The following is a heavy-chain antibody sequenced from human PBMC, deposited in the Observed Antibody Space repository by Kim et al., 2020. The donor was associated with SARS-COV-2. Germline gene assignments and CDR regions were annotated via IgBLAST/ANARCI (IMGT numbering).Heavy chain of an antibody. Sequence: GGSLRLSCAASGFTFSSYAMHWVRQAPGKGLEWVAFISYDGSNKYYADSVKGRFTISRDNSKNTLYLQMNSLRAEDTAVYYCARDGADATIYCSSTSCQPDYYYYGMDVWGQGTTVTVSS. CDR1: GFTFSSYA. CDR3: ARDGADATIYCSSTSCQPDYYYYGMDV. V-gene: IGHV3-30*04. CDR2: ISYDGSNK. J-gene: IGHJ6*02. D-gene: IGHD2-2*01.